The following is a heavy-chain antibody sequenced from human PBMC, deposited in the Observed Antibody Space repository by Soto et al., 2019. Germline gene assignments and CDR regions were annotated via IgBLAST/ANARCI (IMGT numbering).Heavy chain of an antibody. V-gene: IGHV4-4*07. CDR1: GGSISSYY. D-gene: IGHD3-10*01. CDR2: IYTSGST. CDR3: AREGSGYYYYYYGMDV. J-gene: IGHJ6*02. Sequence: LSLTCTVSGGSISSYYWSWIRQPAGKGLEWIGRIYTSGSTNYNPSLKSRVTMSVDTSKNQFSLKLSSVTAADTAVYYCAREGSGYYYYYYGMDVWGQGTTVTVSS.